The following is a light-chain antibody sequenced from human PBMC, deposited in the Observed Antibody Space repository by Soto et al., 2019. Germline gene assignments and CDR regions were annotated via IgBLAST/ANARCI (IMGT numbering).Light chain of an antibody. CDR2: EDN. CDR3: QSYDGGIRV. Sequence: NFMLTQPHSVSESPGKTVTISCTRSSGSIASNFVQWYQQRPGSAPTIVIYEDNRRPSGVPDRFSGSIDSSSTSASLTISGLQTDDEAVYYCQSYDGGIRVFGGGTKLTVL. CDR1: SGSIASNF. J-gene: IGLJ3*02. V-gene: IGLV6-57*04.